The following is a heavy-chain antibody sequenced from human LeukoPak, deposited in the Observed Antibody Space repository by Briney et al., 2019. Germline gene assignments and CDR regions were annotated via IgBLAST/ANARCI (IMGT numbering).Heavy chain of an antibody. D-gene: IGHD6-13*01. CDR3: ARGLRNSSSWSPYYYYYYGMDV. Sequence: SETLSPTCAVYGGSFSGYYWSWIRQPPGKGLEWIGEINHSGSTNYNPSLKSRVTISVDTSKNQFSLKLSSVTAADTAVYYCARGLRNSSSWSPYYYYYYGMDVWGQGTTVTVSS. J-gene: IGHJ6*02. CDR1: GGSFSGYY. V-gene: IGHV4-34*01. CDR2: INHSGST.